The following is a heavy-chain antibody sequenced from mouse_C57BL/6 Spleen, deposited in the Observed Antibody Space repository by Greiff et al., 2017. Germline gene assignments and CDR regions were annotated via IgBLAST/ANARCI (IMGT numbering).Heavy chain of an antibody. V-gene: IGHV1-69*01. CDR3: ARGYGSSYYYAMDY. J-gene: IGHJ4*01. CDR2: IDPSDSYT. D-gene: IGHD1-1*01. Sequence: VKLQQPGAELVMPGASVKLSCKASGYTFTSYWMHWVKQRPGQGLEWIGEIDPSDSYTNYTQKFKGKSTLTVDKASSTAYMQLSSLTSEDSAVYYCARGYGSSYYYAMDYWGQGTSVTVSS. CDR1: GYTFTSYW.